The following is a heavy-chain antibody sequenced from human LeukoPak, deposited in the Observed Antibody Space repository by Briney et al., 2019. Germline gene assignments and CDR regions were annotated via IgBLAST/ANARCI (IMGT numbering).Heavy chain of an antibody. CDR3: AKSGQHYDTSGPIDFDY. CDR2: IRYDGTNK. J-gene: IGHJ4*02. Sequence: QTGGSLRLSCAASGFTFSKYGMHWVRQAPGKGLDWVALIRYDGTNKYYGDSVKGRFIVSRDNPKNTLYLQMNSLRAEDTAVYYCAKSGQHYDTSGPIDFDYWGQGTLVTVFS. D-gene: IGHD3-22*01. V-gene: IGHV3-30*02. CDR1: GFTFSKYG.